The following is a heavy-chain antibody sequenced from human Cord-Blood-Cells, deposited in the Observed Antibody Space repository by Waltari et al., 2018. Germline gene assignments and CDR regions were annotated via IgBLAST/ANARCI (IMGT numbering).Heavy chain of an antibody. CDR1: GFTFSSYS. Sequence: EVQLVESGGGLVQPGGSLRLSCAASGFTFSSYSMNWVRQAPGKGREWVSYISSSSSTIYDANSVKGRFTISRDKAKNSLYLQMNSLRAEDTAVYYCASVHADAFDIWGQGTMVTVSS. CDR2: ISSSSSTI. V-gene: IGHV3-48*01. CDR3: ASVHADAFDI. J-gene: IGHJ3*02.